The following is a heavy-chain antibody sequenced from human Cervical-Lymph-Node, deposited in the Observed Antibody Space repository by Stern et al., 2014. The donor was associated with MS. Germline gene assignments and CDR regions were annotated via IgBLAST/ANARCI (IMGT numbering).Heavy chain of an antibody. D-gene: IGHD6-19*01. Sequence: QVQLQQWGAGLLKPSETLSLTCAVYGGSFSGYYWSWIRQPPGKGLEWIGEINHSGSTNYNPSLKSRVTISVDTSKNQFSLKLSSVTAADTAVYYCASGSIAVAWYYGMDVWGQGTTVTVSS. CDR1: GGSFSGYY. CDR2: INHSGST. CDR3: ASGSIAVAWYYGMDV. V-gene: IGHV4-34*01. J-gene: IGHJ6*02.